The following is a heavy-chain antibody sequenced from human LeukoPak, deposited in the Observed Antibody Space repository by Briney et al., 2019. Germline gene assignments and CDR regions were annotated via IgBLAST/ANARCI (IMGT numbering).Heavy chain of an antibody. CDR2: VSSSSRTI. Sequence: GGSLRLSCAASGFTFNTYSMNWVRQAPGKGLEWVSYVSSSSRTIYYADSVKGRFTISRDNAKNSLYLQMNSLRAEDTAVYYCARDLGLYDYGGNIDFWGQGTLVTVSS. CDR3: ARDLGLYDYGGNIDF. V-gene: IGHV3-48*04. J-gene: IGHJ4*02. D-gene: IGHD4-23*01. CDR1: GFTFNTYS.